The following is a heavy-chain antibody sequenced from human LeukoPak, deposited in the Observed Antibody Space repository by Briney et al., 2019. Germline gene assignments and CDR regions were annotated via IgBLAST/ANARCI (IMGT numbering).Heavy chain of an antibody. J-gene: IGHJ6*03. CDR1: GFTFSSYG. CDR2: IWYDGSNK. Sequence: GRSLRLSCAASGFTFSSYGMHWVRQAPGKGLEWVAVIWYDGSNKYYADSVKGRFTISRDNSKNTLYLQMNSLRAEDTAVYYCAKAQAGGYYYYMDVWGKGTTVTVSS. CDR3: AKAQAGGYYYYMDV. V-gene: IGHV3-33*06. D-gene: IGHD1-26*01.